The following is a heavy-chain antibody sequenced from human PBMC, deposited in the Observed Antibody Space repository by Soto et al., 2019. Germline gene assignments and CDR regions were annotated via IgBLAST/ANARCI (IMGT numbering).Heavy chain of an antibody. CDR3: AGRGHNYNHGMAF. CDR1: GYTFTSYA. D-gene: IGHD3-10*01. V-gene: IGHV1-3*01. CDR2: INVGNGNT. J-gene: IGHJ6*02. Sequence: ASVKVSCKASGYTFTSYAMHWVRQAPGQRLEWMGWINVGNGNTKYSQKFQGRVTITRDTSASTAYMELSRLRSEDTAVYYCAGRGHNYNHGMAFGGHGTTVTVSS.